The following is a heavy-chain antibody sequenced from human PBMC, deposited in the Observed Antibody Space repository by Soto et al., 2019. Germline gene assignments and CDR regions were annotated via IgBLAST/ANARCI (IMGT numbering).Heavy chain of an antibody. CDR1: GGSFSGYY. V-gene: IGHV4-34*01. Sequence: QVQLQQWGAGLLKPSETLSLTCAVYGGSFSGYYWSWIRQPPGKGLEWIGEINHSGSTNYNPSLKSRVTISVDTSKNQFSLKLSSVTAADTAVYYCARGRRYCSSTSCQNWFDPWGQGTLVTVSS. CDR2: INHSGST. D-gene: IGHD2-2*01. J-gene: IGHJ5*02. CDR3: ARGRRYCSSTSCQNWFDP.